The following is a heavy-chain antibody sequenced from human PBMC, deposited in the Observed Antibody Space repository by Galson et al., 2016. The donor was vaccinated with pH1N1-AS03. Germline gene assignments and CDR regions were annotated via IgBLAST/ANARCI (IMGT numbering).Heavy chain of an antibody. V-gene: IGHV4-59*01. CDR1: AGSISTYY. Sequence: ETLSLTCTVSAGSISTYYWTWIRQPPGRGLEWIGYIYFSGRTNCSPSLKSRANISLDRSRDQFSLNLNSVTAADTAVYYCARVRSEWLGVNSSWYGIDSWGQGTLVTVSS. CDR2: IYFSGRT. D-gene: IGHD2-2*01. J-gene: IGHJ4*02. CDR3: ARVRSEWLGVNSSWYGIDS.